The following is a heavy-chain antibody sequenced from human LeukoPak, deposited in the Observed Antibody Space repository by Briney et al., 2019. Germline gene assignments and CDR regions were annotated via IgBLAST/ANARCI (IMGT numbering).Heavy chain of an antibody. J-gene: IGHJ4*02. CDR2: IHDSGST. CDR3: ARGSIAVHPWFDY. CDR1: GGSFSGYY. Sequence: PSETLSLTCAVYGGSFSGYYWSWIRQPPGKGLEWIGEIHDSGSTKYNPSLKSRVTISIDTSKNHFSLELTSVTAADTAVYYCARGSIAVHPWFDYWGQGTLVTVSS. V-gene: IGHV4-34*01. D-gene: IGHD6-6*01.